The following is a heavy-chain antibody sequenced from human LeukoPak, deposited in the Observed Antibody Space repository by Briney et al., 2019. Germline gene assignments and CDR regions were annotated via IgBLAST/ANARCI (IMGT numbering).Heavy chain of an antibody. Sequence: SETLSLTRAVYGGSFSGYYWSWIRQPPGKGLEWIGEINHSGSTNYNPSLKSRVTISVDTSKNQFSLKLSSVTAADTAVYYCARVIVDGIAVAGKYYFDYWGQGTLVTVSS. CDR2: INHSGST. D-gene: IGHD6-19*01. V-gene: IGHV4-34*01. CDR3: ARVIVDGIAVAGKYYFDY. J-gene: IGHJ4*02. CDR1: GGSFSGYY.